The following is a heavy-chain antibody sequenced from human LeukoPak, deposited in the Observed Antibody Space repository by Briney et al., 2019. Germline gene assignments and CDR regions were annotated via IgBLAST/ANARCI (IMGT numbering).Heavy chain of an antibody. CDR2: IRSNGADT. J-gene: IGHJ5*02. CDR1: GFIFSDYS. D-gene: IGHD2-15*01. CDR3: AKGGYITWFDP. V-gene: IGHV3-23*01. Sequence: RAGGSLRLSCAAPGFIFSDYSMSWVRQAPGKGLEWVSTIRSNGADTYYADSVKGRFTISRDNSKNTLYLEMNSLRAEDTAVYYCAKGGYITWFDPWGQGTLVTVSS.